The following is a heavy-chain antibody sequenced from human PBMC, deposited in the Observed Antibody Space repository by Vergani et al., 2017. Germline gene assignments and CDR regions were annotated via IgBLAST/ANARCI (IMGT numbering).Heavy chain of an antibody. CDR3: ARRSCIVYDIFSGTQYFFDF. CDR1: GFSIDNGYY. J-gene: IGHJ4*02. CDR2: IYCNGRT. Sequence: QVQLQESGPGLVKPSETLSLTCAVSGFSIDNGYYWDWIRQPPGKGLEWVGSIYCNGRTHFNPSLKSRVPISVDTSNNHFSLRLNYLTAADTAVYYCARRSCIVYDIFSGTQYFFDFWGQGTLVTVSS. V-gene: IGHV4-38-2*01. D-gene: IGHD3-9*01.